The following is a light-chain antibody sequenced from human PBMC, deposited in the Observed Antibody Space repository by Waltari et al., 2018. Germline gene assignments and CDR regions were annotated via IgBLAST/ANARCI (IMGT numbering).Light chain of an antibody. CDR3: QQSYSTPT. Sequence: DIQMTQSPSSLSASVGDRVTITCRASQSISSYLNWYQQKPGKAPKLLIYAASSLQSGVPSRISGSGSGTDFTLTISSLQPEDFATYYCQQSYSTPTFGQGTKLEIK. V-gene: IGKV1-39*01. J-gene: IGKJ2*01. CDR1: QSISSY. CDR2: AAS.